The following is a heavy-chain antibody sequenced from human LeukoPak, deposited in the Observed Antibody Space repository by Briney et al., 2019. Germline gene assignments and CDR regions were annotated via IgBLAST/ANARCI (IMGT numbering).Heavy chain of an antibody. V-gene: IGHV3-48*04. CDR2: SSSSGSTI. CDR3: ARQPNLDY. CDR1: EFTFSTYG. J-gene: IGHJ4*02. Sequence: GGSLRLSCAASEFTFSTYGIHWVRQAPGKGLEWVSYSSSSGSTIYYADSVKGRFTISRDNTKNSLYLQMNSLRVEDTAVYYCARQPNLDYWGQGTLVTVSS.